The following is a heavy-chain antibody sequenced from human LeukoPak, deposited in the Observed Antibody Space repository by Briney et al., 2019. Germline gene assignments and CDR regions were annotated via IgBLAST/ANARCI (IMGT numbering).Heavy chain of an antibody. CDR1: GFTFSDYA. Sequence: PGGSLRLSCAASGFTFSDYAMSWVRQAPGKGLEWVAVISYDGSNKYCADSVKGRFTISRDNSKNTLYLQMNSLRAEDTAVYYCAKEGIVGAPGNWFDPWGQGTLVTVSS. D-gene: IGHD1-26*01. CDR3: AKEGIVGAPGNWFDP. J-gene: IGHJ5*02. V-gene: IGHV3-30*18. CDR2: ISYDGSNK.